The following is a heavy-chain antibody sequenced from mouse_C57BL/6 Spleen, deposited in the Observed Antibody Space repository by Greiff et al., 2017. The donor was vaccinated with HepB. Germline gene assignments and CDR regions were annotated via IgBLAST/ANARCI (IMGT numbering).Heavy chain of an antibody. V-gene: IGHV1-52*01. J-gene: IGHJ2*01. CDR1: GYTFTSYW. CDR2: IDPSDSET. CDR3: ARRGYDYGYFDY. D-gene: IGHD2-4*01. Sequence: LQQPGAELVRPGSSVKLSCKASGYTFTSYWMHWVKQRPIQGLEWIGNIDPSDSETHYNQKFKDKATLTVDKSSSTAYMQLSSLTSEDSAVYYCARRGYDYGYFDYWGQGTTLTVSS.